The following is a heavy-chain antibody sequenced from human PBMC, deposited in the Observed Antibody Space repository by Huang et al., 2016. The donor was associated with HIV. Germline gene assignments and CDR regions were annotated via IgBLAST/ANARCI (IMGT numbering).Heavy chain of an antibody. CDR1: EYTLTELS. CDR3: ATGFDVFFDF. CDR2: FVPENCET. V-gene: IGHV1-24*01. D-gene: IGHD3-9*01. Sequence: QVQLVQSRAEVQKPGASVKVSCKVSEYTLTELSIPWVRQPPGKGLEWMGGFVPENCETIYAKKFQGRVTMTEDTSTETAFMELSGLRPEDTAVYYCATGFDVFFDFWGQGTLVTVSS. J-gene: IGHJ4*02.